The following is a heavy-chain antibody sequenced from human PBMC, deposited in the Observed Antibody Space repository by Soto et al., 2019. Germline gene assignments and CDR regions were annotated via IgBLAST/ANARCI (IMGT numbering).Heavy chain of an antibody. Sequence: QEQLVQSGAGVKKPGASVKVSCKTSGYTFSTYDINWVRQAPGQGLEWMGWMNPNTGNTGYAQKFRGRVTLTRNTSISTAYMELMSLKTEDTAVYFCARRKERSGPNYFDYWGQGTLVTVSS. J-gene: IGHJ4*02. CDR1: GYTFSTYD. CDR3: ARRKERSGPNYFDY. CDR2: MNPNTGNT. D-gene: IGHD6-25*01. V-gene: IGHV1-8*01.